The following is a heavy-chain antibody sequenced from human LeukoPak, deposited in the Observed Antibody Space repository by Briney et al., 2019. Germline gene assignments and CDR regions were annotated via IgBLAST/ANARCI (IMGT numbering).Heavy chain of an antibody. CDR2: INWNGGST. CDR3: ARVVQSTDSSGFYLPEYFQH. V-gene: IGHV3-20*04. D-gene: IGHD3-22*01. CDR1: GFTFSTYG. J-gene: IGHJ1*01. Sequence: GGSLRLSCSASGFTFSTYGMSWVRQAPGKGLEWVSGINWNGGSTGYADSVKGRFTISRDNAKNSLYLQMNSLRAEDTAVYYCARVVQSTDSSGFYLPEYFQHWGQGTLVTVSS.